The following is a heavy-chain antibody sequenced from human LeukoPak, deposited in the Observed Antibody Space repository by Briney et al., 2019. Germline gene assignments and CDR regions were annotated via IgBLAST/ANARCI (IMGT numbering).Heavy chain of an antibody. CDR2: ISGSGGST. Sequence: ETLSLTCTVSGGSISSYYWSWVRQAPGKGLEWVSSISGSGGSTYYADSVKGRFTISRDNSKNTLYLQMNSLRAEDTAVYYCAKDGRFWSGRDWFDPWGQGTLVTVSS. CDR1: GGSISSYY. D-gene: IGHD3-3*01. V-gene: IGHV3-23*01. J-gene: IGHJ5*02. CDR3: AKDGRFWSGRDWFDP.